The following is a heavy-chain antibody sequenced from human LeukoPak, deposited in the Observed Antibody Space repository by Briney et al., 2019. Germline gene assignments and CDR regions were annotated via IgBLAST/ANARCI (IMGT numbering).Heavy chain of an antibody. CDR3: AREILYDSTGYYL. Sequence: KPSGTLSLTCAVYGGSFSGYYWSWIRQPPGKGLEWIGYIYYSGSTNYNPSLKSRVTISVDTSKNQFSLNLRSVTAADTAVYYCAREILYDSTGYYLWGQGTLVTVSS. V-gene: IGHV4-34*11. J-gene: IGHJ4*02. D-gene: IGHD3-22*01. CDR2: IYYSGST. CDR1: GGSFSGYY.